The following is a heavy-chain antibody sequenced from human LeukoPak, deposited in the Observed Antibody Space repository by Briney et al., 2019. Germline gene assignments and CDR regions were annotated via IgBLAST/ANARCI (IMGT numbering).Heavy chain of an antibody. CDR1: GYTFTGYY. Sequence: ASVKVSCKASGYTFTGYYMHWVRQAPGQGLEWMGWISAYNGNTNYAQKLQGRVTMTTDTSTSTAYMELRSLRSDDTAVYYCARDVSGSGSIDYWGQGTLVTVSS. CDR2: ISAYNGNT. J-gene: IGHJ4*02. D-gene: IGHD3-10*01. V-gene: IGHV1-18*04. CDR3: ARDVSGSGSIDY.